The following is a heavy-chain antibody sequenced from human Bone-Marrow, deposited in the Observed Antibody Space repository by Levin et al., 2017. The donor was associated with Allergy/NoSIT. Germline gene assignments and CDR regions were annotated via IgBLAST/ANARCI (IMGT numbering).Heavy chain of an antibody. D-gene: IGHD3-22*01. CDR3: AAYNSFSMIVNH. CDR2: IWNDGTNR. V-gene: IGHV3-33*03. CDR1: GLSFSTYG. Sequence: PGGSLRLSCTMSGLSFSTYGIHWVRQAPGKGLEWVAVIWNDGTNRYYADSVEGRFIISTDTSKKTLYLEMSSLRVEDTAVYYCAAYNSFSMIVNHWGQGTLVTVSS. J-gene: IGHJ4*02.